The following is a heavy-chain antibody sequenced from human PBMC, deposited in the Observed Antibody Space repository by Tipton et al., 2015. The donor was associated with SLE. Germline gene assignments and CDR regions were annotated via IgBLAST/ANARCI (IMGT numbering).Heavy chain of an antibody. CDR2: ISSSSAFI. CDR3: ASTVITLGAFDI. D-gene: IGHD4-17*01. J-gene: IGHJ3*02. Sequence: SLRLSCVASGFSFIDYTVNWVRQAPGKGLEWVSSISSSSAFIYYADSVKGRFTSSRDNAKNSLYLQMNSLRTEDTAVYYCASTVITLGAFDIWGQGTLVTVSS. V-gene: IGHV3-21*03. CDR1: GFSFIDYT.